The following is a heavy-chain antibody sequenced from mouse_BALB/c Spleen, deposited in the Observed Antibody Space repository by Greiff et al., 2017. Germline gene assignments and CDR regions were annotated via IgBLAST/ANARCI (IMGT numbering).Heavy chain of an antibody. D-gene: IGHD2-1*01. J-gene: IGHJ1*01. CDR2: ISSGSSTI. CDR1: GFTFSSFG. V-gene: IGHV5-17*02. CDR3: ARYGNDWYFDV. Sequence: EVQLVESGGGLVQPGGSRKLSCAASGFTFSSFGMHWVRQAPEKGLEWVAYISSGSSTIYYADTVKGRFTISRDNPKNTLFLQMTSLRSEDTAMYYCARYGNDWYFDVWGAGTTVTVSS.